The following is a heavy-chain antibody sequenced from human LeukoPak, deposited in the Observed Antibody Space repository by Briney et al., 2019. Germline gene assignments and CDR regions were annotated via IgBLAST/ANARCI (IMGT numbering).Heavy chain of an antibody. V-gene: IGHV3-30*02. D-gene: IGHD7-27*01. CDR3: ERAMRDWGGHYYGMDV. CDR2: ISYDGSKI. Sequence: GGSLSLSCAASGFTFNRFGMHWVRQAPGKGLEWVAYISYDGSKIYYGDFVKGRFTISRDNSKNTLHVQMNSLRAEDTAVYHCERAMRDWGGHYYGMDVWGQGTTVTVSS. CDR1: GFTFNRFG. J-gene: IGHJ6*02.